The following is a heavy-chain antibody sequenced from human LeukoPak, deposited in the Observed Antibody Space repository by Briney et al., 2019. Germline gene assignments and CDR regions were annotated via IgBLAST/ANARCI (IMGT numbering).Heavy chain of an antibody. Sequence: KPGGSLRLSCAASGFTFSGFSMNWVRQAPGRGLEWVSSISDSSSHIFYADSVKGRFTISRDNAKNSLYLQMNSLRAEDTAVYYCARDCRRYFDWPPCDAFDIWGQGTMVTVSS. CDR1: GFTFSGFS. D-gene: IGHD3-9*01. J-gene: IGHJ3*02. CDR2: ISDSSSHI. CDR3: ARDCRRYFDWPPCDAFDI. V-gene: IGHV3-21*01.